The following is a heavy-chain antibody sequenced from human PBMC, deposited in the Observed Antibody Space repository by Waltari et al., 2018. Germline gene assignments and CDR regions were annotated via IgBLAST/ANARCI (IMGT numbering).Heavy chain of an antibody. CDR2: ISDDGSNK. Sequence: QVQLVESGGGVVQPWRSLRLSCAASGFTFSSYAMHWVRQAPGKGLEWVAVISDDGSNKYYADSVKGRFTISRDNSKNTLYLQMNSLRAEDTAVYYCARDGTSSGLDYWGQGTLVTVSS. CDR1: GFTFSSYA. V-gene: IGHV3-30*01. CDR3: ARDGTSSGLDY. J-gene: IGHJ4*02. D-gene: IGHD6-19*01.